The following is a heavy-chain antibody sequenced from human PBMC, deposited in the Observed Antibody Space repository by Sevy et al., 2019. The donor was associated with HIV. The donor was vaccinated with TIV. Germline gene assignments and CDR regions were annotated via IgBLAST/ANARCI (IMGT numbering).Heavy chain of an antibody. D-gene: IGHD3-3*01. CDR1: GFTFSSYG. CDR2: IRYDGSNK. V-gene: IGHV3-30*02. Sequence: GGSLRLSCAASGFTFSSYGMHWVRQAPGKGLEWVAFIRYDGSNKYYADSLKGRFTISRDNSKNTLYLQMNSLRAEDTAVYYCAKELLEWLLYRSGPYYYMDVWGKGTTVTVSS. J-gene: IGHJ6*03. CDR3: AKELLEWLLYRSGPYYYMDV.